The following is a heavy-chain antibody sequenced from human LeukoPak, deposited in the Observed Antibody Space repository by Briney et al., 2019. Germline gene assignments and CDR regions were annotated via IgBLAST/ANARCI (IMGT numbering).Heavy chain of an antibody. J-gene: IGHJ3*01. D-gene: IGHD5-24*01. CDR2: ISFSGGNT. CDR1: GFTFSGSA. CDR3: ARDIQLST. V-gene: IGHV3-23*01. Sequence: GESLKISCAASGFTFSGSAMSWVRQAPGKGLEWVSLISFSGGNTYYADSVKGRFTISRDNSKDTLYLQMNSLRAEDTAIYYCARDIQLSTWGLGTMVTVSS.